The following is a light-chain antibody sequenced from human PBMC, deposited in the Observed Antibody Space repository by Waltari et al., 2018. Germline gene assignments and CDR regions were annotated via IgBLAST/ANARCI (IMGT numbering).Light chain of an antibody. V-gene: IGLV3-21*02. CDR3: QVWDSHSNHVV. CDR1: NSGTNS. Sequence: SLLTQPPSVSVAPGQTARITCGGDNSGTNSVHGYQQKAGRAPAMVVYDDSDRPTGIPERFSGSNSGNTAALTISRVEAGDEADYYCQVWDSHSNHVVFGGGTKVTVL. CDR2: DDS. J-gene: IGLJ2*01.